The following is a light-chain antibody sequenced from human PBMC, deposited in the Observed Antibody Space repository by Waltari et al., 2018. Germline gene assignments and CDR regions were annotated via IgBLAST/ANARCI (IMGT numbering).Light chain of an antibody. Sequence: EIVMTQSPATLSVSPGERATLSCRASQSVSSQLAWYQQKPGQAPRLLIYGASTRATGIPARCGSSWSGTEFTITSSSQQSEDFAVYYYHQNNNWPRTFGQGTKVEIK. J-gene: IGKJ1*01. CDR2: GAS. CDR1: QSVSSQ. V-gene: IGKV3-15*01. CDR3: HQNNNWPRT.